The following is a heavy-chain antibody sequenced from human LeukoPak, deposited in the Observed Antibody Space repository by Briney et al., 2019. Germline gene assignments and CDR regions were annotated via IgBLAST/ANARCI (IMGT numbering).Heavy chain of an antibody. CDR1: GYTFTSYG. D-gene: IGHD1-26*01. V-gene: IGHV1-18*01. Sequence: ASVTVSCKASGYTFTSYGISWVRQAPGQGLEWIGWISGYNGNTKYEQKFQGRVTMTTDTSTDTVYMEVRSLTSDDTAVYYCARADSWELLRAWFDPWGQGTLVTVSS. CDR3: ARADSWELLRAWFDP. CDR2: ISGYNGNT. J-gene: IGHJ5*02.